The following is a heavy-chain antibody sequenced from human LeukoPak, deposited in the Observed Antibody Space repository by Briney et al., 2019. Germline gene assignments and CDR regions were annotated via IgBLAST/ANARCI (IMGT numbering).Heavy chain of an antibody. CDR2: INHSGST. CDR3: ARQAIAVAGTNFDY. D-gene: IGHD6-19*01. Sequence: PSETLSLTCAVYGGSFSGYYWSWIRQPPGKGLEWIGEINHSGSTNYNPSLKSRVTISVDTSKNQFSLKLSSVTAADTAVYYCARQAIAVAGTNFDYWGQGTLVTVSS. CDR1: GGSFSGYY. J-gene: IGHJ4*02. V-gene: IGHV4-34*01.